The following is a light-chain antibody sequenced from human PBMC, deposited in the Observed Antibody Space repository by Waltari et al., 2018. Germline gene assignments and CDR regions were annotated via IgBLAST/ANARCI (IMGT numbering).Light chain of an antibody. CDR1: DSDIGRTY. CDR2: KND. CDR3: ATWDESLGAI. Sequence: QSVLTQPASASGTPGQRVTISCSGGDSDIGRTYVHWYQQFPGTAPNLLIYKNDQRPSGGPDRFSGSESGTSASLAISGLRSEDEAEYSCATWDESLGAIFGGGTKLTVV. V-gene: IGLV1-47*01. J-gene: IGLJ2*01.